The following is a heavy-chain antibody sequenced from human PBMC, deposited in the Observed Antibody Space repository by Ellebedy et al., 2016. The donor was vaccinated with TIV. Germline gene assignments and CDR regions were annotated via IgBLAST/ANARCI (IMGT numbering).Heavy chain of an antibody. CDR2: INQDGSEI. CDR1: GFTFSSFW. D-gene: IGHD4-23*01. V-gene: IGHV3-7*01. J-gene: IGHJ3*02. Sequence: GESLKISCAASGFTFSSFWMTWVRQAPGKGLEWVANINQDGSEIWYVDSVKGRFTISRDNAKNSVYLQMNSLRVEDTAVFYCARGLRWYAFDIWGQGTVVTVSS. CDR3: ARGLRWYAFDI.